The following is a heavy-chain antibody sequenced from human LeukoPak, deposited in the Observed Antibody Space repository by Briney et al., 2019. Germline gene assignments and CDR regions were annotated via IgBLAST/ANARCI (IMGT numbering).Heavy chain of an antibody. Sequence: GGSLRLSCAASGFTFSSYEMNWVRQAPGKGLEWVSYISSSDSTIYYADSVKGRFTISRDNAKNSLYLQMNSLRAEDTAVYYCARSNGYEYFEYFQHWGQGTLVTVSS. V-gene: IGHV3-48*03. CDR3: ARSNGYEYFEYFQH. CDR1: GFTFSSYE. D-gene: IGHD3-22*01. CDR2: ISSSDSTI. J-gene: IGHJ1*01.